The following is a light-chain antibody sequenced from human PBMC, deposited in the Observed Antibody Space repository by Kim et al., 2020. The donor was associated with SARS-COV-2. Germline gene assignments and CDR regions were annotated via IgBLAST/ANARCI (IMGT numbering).Light chain of an antibody. J-gene: IGLJ2*01. V-gene: IGLV2-14*03. CDR3: SSYTSSSTSHVV. CDR2: DVS. CDR1: SSDVGGYNY. Sequence: SFTIPCTGTSSDVGGYNYVSWYQHHPGKAPKLMIYDVSNRPSGVSNRFSGSKSGNTASLTISGLQAEDEADYYCSSYTSSSTSHVVFGGGTQLTAL.